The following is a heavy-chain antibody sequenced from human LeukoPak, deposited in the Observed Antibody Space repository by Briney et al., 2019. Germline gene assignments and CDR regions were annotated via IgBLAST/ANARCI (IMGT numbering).Heavy chain of an antibody. D-gene: IGHD6-13*01. Sequence: ASVRVSCKTSGYSFSDYYMHWVRQAPGQGLEWMGIINPSGGSTSCAQKFQGRVTMTRDMSTSTVYMELSSLRSEDTAVYYCARENSSSWTPIDYWGQGTLVTVSS. CDR1: GYSFSDYY. V-gene: IGHV1-46*01. CDR2: INPSGGST. CDR3: ARENSSSWTPIDY. J-gene: IGHJ4*02.